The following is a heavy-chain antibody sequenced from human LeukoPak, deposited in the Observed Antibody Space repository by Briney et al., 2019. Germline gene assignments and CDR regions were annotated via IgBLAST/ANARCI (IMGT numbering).Heavy chain of an antibody. CDR2: IKQDGSEK. CDR1: GFTFSSYW. CDR3: ARGVGDFWSGQKYWYFDL. V-gene: IGHV3-7*03. Sequence: PGGSLRLSCAASGFTFSSYWMSWVRQAPGKGLEWVANIKQDGSEKYYVDSVKGRFTISRDNAKNSLYLQMSSLRAEDTAVYYCARGVGDFWSGQKYWYFDLWGRGTLVTVSS. J-gene: IGHJ2*01. D-gene: IGHD3-3*01.